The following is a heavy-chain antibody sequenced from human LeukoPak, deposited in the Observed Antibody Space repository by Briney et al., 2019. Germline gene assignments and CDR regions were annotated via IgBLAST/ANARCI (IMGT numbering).Heavy chain of an antibody. CDR3: AKPTDMVRGAPFDY. D-gene: IGHD3-10*01. CDR1: GGSFSGYY. V-gene: IGHV3-23*01. CDR2: ISGSGGST. Sequence: ETLSLTCAVYGGSFSGYYWSWIRQPPGKGLEWVSAISGSGGSTYYADSVKGRFTISRDNSKNTLYLQMNSLRAEDTAVYYCAKPTDMVRGAPFDYWGQGTLVTVSS. J-gene: IGHJ4*02.